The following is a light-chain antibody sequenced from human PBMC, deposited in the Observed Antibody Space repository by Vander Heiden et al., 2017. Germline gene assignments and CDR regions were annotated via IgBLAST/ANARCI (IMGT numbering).Light chain of an antibody. Sequence: DIQTTQSPSTLAASVGDRVTITGRARQIISTRLAGFQRKPGKAPKPLIYKASSLESGVPSRISGSGSWTEFTLTISSLQPDDFATYYCQQYNNYPYTFGQGTKLEIK. V-gene: IGKV1-5*03. J-gene: IGKJ2*01. CDR1: QIISTR. CDR3: QQYNNYPYT. CDR2: KAS.